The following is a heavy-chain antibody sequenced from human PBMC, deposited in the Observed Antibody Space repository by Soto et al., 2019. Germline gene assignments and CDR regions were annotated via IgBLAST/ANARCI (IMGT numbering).Heavy chain of an antibody. CDR3: ARGGITIFGVAADYGMDV. CDR1: GGSISGDD. D-gene: IGHD3-3*01. J-gene: IGHJ6*02. Sequence: SEPQSLTSTVSGGSISGDDWRWIRQPPGKGLEWIGYIYYSGSTNYNPSLKSRVTISVDTSKNQFSLKLSSVTAADTAVYYCARGGITIFGVAADYGMDVWGQGTTVTVSS. CDR2: IYYSGST. V-gene: IGHV4-59*01.